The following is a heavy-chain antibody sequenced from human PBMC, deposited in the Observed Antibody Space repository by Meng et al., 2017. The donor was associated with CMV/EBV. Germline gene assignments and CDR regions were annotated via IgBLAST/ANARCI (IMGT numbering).Heavy chain of an antibody. Sequence: ASVKVSCKASGYTFTSYDINWVRQATGQGLEWMGWMNPNSGNTGYAQKFQGRVTMTRNTSISTAYMELSSLRSEDTAVYYCARGLRDRGVRYYGMDVWGQGTTVTVSS. V-gene: IGHV1-8*01. J-gene: IGHJ6*02. CDR1: GYTFTSYD. CDR2: MNPNSGNT. CDR3: ARGLRDRGVRYYGMDV. D-gene: IGHD3-10*01.